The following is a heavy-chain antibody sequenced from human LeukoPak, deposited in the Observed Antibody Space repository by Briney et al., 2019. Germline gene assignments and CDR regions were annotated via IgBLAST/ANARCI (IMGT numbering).Heavy chain of an antibody. V-gene: IGHV1-46*01. J-gene: IGHJ4*02. CDR2: INPSGGST. D-gene: IGHD2-2*03. Sequence: ASVKVSCKASGYTFTSYYMHWVRQAPGQGLEWMGIINPSGGSTSYAQKFQGRVTMTRDTSTSTVYMELSSLRSDDTAVYYCARAVLRGYCSSTSCYPPGYWGQGTLVTVSS. CDR3: ARAVLRGYCSSTSCYPPGY. CDR1: GYTFTSYY.